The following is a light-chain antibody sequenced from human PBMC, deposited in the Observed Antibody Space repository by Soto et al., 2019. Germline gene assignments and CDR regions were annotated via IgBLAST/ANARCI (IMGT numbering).Light chain of an antibody. V-gene: IGKV3-20*01. CDR3: QYSGCSPRT. Sequence: EIVLTQSPGTLSLSPGERATLSCRASQSVRNNYLAWYQQKPGQAPRLLIYVAFSRATGIPDRFSGSGSGTDFTRTSSGLEPRVVAVYSGQYSGCSPRTLGQGTKVDIK. CDR2: VAF. J-gene: IGKJ1*01. CDR1: QSVRNNY.